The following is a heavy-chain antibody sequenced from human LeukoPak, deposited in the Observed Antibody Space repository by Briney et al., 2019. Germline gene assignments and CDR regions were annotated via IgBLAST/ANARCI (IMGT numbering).Heavy chain of an antibody. CDR1: GGSFSGYY. CDR2: INHSGST. D-gene: IGHD3/OR15-3a*01. V-gene: IGHV4-34*01. Sequence: SETLSLTCAVYGGSFSGYYWSWIRQPPGKGLEWIGEINHSGSTNYNPSLKSRVTISVDTSKNQFSLKLTSVTAADTAVYYCVRQTGSGLFILPGGQGTLVTVSS. CDR3: VRQTGSGLFILP. J-gene: IGHJ4*02.